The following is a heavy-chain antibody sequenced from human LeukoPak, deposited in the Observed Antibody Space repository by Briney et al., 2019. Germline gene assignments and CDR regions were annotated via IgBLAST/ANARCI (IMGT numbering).Heavy chain of an antibody. J-gene: IGHJ4*02. CDR3: ARRSSPWLLLPYY. D-gene: IGHD3-22*01. CDR2: INPNSGGT. CDR1: GYTFTSYY. Sequence: GASVKVSCKASGYTFTSYYMHWVRQAPGQGLEWMGWINPNSGGTNYAQKFQGRVTMTRDTSISTAYMELSRLRSDDTAVYYCARRSSPWLLLPYYWGQGTLVTVSS. V-gene: IGHV1-2*02.